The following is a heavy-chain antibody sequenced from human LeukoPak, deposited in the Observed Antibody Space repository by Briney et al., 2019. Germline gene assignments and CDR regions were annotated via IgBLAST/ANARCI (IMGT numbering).Heavy chain of an antibody. CDR1: GYTFTSYY. J-gene: IGHJ4*02. CDR2: INPSGGST. D-gene: IGHD6-13*01. CDR3: ARGSSSWYGHFDY. Sequence: ASVKVSCKASGYTFTSYYMHWVRQAPGQGLEWMGIINPSGGSTNYAQKFQGRVTITADESTSTAYMELSSLRSEDTAVYYCARGSSSWYGHFDYWGQGTLVTVSS. V-gene: IGHV1-46*01.